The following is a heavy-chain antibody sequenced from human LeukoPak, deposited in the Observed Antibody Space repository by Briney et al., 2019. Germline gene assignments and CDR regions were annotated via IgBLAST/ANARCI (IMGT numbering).Heavy chain of an antibody. CDR1: GFTFSSYS. J-gene: IGHJ4*02. V-gene: IGHV3-21*01. CDR3: ARAKQEADLCDY. CDR2: ISSSSSYI. D-gene: IGHD2-15*01. Sequence: KPGGSLRLSCAASGFTFSSYSMNWVRQAPGKGLEWVSSISSSSSYIYYADSVKGRFTISRDNAKNSLYLQMNSLRAEDTAVYYCARAKQEADLCDYWGQGTLVTVSS.